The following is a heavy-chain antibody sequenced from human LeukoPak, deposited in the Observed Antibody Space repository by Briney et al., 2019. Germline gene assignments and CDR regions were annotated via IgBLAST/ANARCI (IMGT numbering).Heavy chain of an antibody. CDR1: GGSFSGYY. D-gene: IGHD3-22*01. J-gene: IGHJ4*02. CDR3: ARRYYYDSSGYYVVFDY. V-gene: IGHV4-34*01. Sequence: SETLSLTCAVYGGSFSGYYWSWIRQPPGKGLEWIGEINHSGSTNYNPSLKSRVTISVDTSKNQFSLKLSSVTAADTAVYYCARRYYYDSSGYYVVFDYWGQGTLVTVSS. CDR2: INHSGST.